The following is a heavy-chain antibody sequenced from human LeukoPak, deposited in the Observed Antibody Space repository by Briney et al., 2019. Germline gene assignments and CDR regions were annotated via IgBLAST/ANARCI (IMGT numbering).Heavy chain of an antibody. D-gene: IGHD4-23*01. CDR3: ARVVYGGNYYYYMDV. Sequence: ASVKVSCKASGYTFTSYGISWVRQALGQGLEWMGWIRTHNGNTNCAQKFQGRVTMTTDTSTSTAYMELRSLRSDDTAVYYCARVVYGGNYYYYMDVWGKGTTVTVSS. CDR2: IRTHNGNT. V-gene: IGHV1-18*01. CDR1: GYTFTSYG. J-gene: IGHJ6*03.